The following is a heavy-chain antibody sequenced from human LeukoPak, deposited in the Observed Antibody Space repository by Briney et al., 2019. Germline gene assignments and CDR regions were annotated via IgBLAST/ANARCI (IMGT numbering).Heavy chain of an antibody. V-gene: IGHV3-23*01. Sequence: GGSLRLSCAASGFTFSSYAMTWVRQAPGKGLDWVSAISGSGGNTYYADSVKGRFTISRDNSKNTLYLQMNSLRAEDTAVYYCAKDQYGGNPQYYFDYWGQGTLVTVSS. CDR2: ISGSGGNT. J-gene: IGHJ4*02. CDR3: AKDQYGGNPQYYFDY. D-gene: IGHD4-23*01. CDR1: GFTFSSYA.